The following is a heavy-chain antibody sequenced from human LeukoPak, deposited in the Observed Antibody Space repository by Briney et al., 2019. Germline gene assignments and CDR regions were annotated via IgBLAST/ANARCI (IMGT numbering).Heavy chain of an antibody. V-gene: IGHV4-34*01. CDR1: GGSFSGYH. Sequence: PSETLSLTCAVYGGSFSGYHWSWIRQPPGKGLEWIGEINHSGSTNYNPSLKSRVTISVDTSKNQFSLKLSSVTAADTAVYYCARAPRSWGFDYWGQGTLVTVSS. CDR3: ARAPRSWGFDY. J-gene: IGHJ4*02. CDR2: INHSGST. D-gene: IGHD7-27*01.